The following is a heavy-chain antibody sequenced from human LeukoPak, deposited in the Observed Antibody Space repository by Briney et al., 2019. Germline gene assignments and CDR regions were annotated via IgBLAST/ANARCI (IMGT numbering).Heavy chain of an antibody. D-gene: IGHD6-13*01. Sequence: SLRLSCAASGFTFSSYWMHWVRQAPGKGLVWVSRINSDGSSTSYADSVKGRFAISRDNAKNTLYLQTNSLRAEDTAVYYCVRQQLVRYYYYGMDVWGKGTTVTVSS. CDR1: GFTFSSYW. V-gene: IGHV3-74*01. J-gene: IGHJ6*04. CDR3: VRQQLVRYYYYGMDV. CDR2: INSDGSST.